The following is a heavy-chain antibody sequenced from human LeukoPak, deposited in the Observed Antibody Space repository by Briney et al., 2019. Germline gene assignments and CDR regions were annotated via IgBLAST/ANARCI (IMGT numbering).Heavy chain of an antibody. V-gene: IGHV3-23*01. J-gene: IGHJ4*02. D-gene: IGHD2-15*01. Sequence: GGSLRLSCAASGFTLSSYAMSWVRQAPGKGLEWVSAISDTGNTYHADSVKGRFTIFRDSSKNTLFLQMNRLRPEDAAVYYCAKAPVTTCRGAFCYPFDYWGLGTLVTVSS. CDR1: GFTLSSYA. CDR2: ISDTGNT. CDR3: AKAPVTTCRGAFCYPFDY.